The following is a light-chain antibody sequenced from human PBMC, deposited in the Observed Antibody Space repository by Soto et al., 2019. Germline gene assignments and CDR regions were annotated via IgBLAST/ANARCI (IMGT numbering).Light chain of an antibody. CDR1: SSNIGAGYD. Sequence: QSVLTQPPSVSGAPGQRVTISCTGSSSNIGAGYDVHWYQQLPGTAPKLLIYGNSNRPSGVPDRFSGSKSGTSASLAITGLQAEDEADYYCQSYDISLKEVFGSGTKLTVL. V-gene: IGLV1-40*01. CDR2: GNS. CDR3: QSYDISLKEV. J-gene: IGLJ1*01.